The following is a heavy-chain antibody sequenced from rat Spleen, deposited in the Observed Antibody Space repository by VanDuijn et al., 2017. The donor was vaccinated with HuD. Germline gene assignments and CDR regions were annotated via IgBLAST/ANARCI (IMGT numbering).Heavy chain of an antibody. D-gene: IGHD1-11*01. V-gene: IGHV5S23*01. J-gene: IGHJ1*01. CDR3: VRDGGYWYFDF. Sequence: EVQLVESGGGLVQPERSLKLSCAASGFTFSDYYMAWVRQAPTKGLEWVTSISPSGGTTHYRDSVKGRFTISRDNAKNTLYLQMDSLRSEDTATYYCVRDGGYWYFDFWGPGTMVTVSS. CDR1: GFTFSDYY. CDR2: ISPSGGTT.